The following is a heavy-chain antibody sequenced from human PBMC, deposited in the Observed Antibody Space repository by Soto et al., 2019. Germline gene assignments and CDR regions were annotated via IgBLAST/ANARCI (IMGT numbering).Heavy chain of an antibody. Sequence: EVQLVESGGGLVQPGGSLRLSCAASEFTFDSYWMSWVRQAPGKGLEWVANIKQDGSEKYYVDSVKGRFTISRDNAKNALYLQMNSLRAEDTAVYYFARVNNYGYNLYYFDFWGQGILVTFSS. CDR2: IKQDGSEK. CDR3: ARVNNYGYNLYYFDF. CDR1: EFTFDSYW. D-gene: IGHD5-18*01. J-gene: IGHJ4*02. V-gene: IGHV3-7*03.